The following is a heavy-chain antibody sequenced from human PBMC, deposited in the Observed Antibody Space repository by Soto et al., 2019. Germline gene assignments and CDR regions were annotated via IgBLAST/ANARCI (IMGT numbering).Heavy chain of an antibody. CDR3: ARQGEYERSGYSFDY. J-gene: IGHJ4*02. CDR1: GYRFTSYW. CDR2: IYPGDSDT. Sequence: GESLKISCKGSGYRFTSYWIVWVRQMPGKGPEWMGIIYPGDSDTRYSPSFQGQVAISADKSISTAYLQWSSLKASDTAMYYCARQGEYERSGYSFDYWGQGTLVTVSS. D-gene: IGHD3-3*01. V-gene: IGHV5-51*01.